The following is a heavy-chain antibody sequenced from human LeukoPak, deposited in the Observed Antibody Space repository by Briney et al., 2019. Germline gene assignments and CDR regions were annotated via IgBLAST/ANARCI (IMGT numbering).Heavy chain of an antibody. CDR1: GGSINSYY. V-gene: IGHV4-59*01. J-gene: IGHJ5*02. Sequence: SETLSLTCTVSGGSINSYYWSWIRQPPGKGLEWIGYIYYSGSTNYNPSLKSRVTISVDTSKNQFSLKLSSVTAADTAVYYCARNVRGVTENWFDPWGQGTLVTVSS. CDR3: ARNVRGVTENWFDP. CDR2: IYYSGST. D-gene: IGHD3-10*01.